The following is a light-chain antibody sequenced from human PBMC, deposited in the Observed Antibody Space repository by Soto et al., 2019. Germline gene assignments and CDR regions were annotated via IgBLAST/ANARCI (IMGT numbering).Light chain of an antibody. CDR3: QQRRSSIT. Sequence: EIVLTQSPATLSLSPGERATLSCRASQSVDSYLAWYQQKPGQAPRLLIYDTSNRATGIPARFSGSGSGTDFTLTVSSLEPEDSAVYYCQQRRSSITFGQGTRLEI. CDR1: QSVDSY. V-gene: IGKV3-11*01. J-gene: IGKJ5*01. CDR2: DTS.